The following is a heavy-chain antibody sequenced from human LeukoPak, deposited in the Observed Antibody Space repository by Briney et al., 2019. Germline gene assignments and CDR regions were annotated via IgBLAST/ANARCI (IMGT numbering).Heavy chain of an antibody. D-gene: IGHD6-25*01. Sequence: SETLSLTCTVSGGSISSGGYYWSWLRPHPGKGLEWIGYIYYSGSTYYNPSLKSRVTISVDTSKNQFSLKLSSVTAADTAVYYCASAPLRLKYYFDYWGQGTLVTVSS. CDR1: GGSISSGGYY. CDR2: IYYSGST. J-gene: IGHJ4*02. CDR3: ASAPLRLKYYFDY. V-gene: IGHV4-31*03.